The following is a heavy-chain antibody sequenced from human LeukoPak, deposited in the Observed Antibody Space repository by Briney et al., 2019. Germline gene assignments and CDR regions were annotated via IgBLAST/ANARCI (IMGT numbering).Heavy chain of an antibody. J-gene: IGHJ5*02. CDR1: GYTFTGYY. Sequence: ASVKVSCKASGYTFTGYYMHWVRQAPGQGLEWMGWINPNSGGTNYAQKFQGRVTMTRDTSISTAYMELSRLRSDDTAVYYCAREIADSYNWFDPWGQGTLVTVSS. V-gene: IGHV1-2*02. D-gene: IGHD3-22*01. CDR2: INPNSGGT. CDR3: AREIADSYNWFDP.